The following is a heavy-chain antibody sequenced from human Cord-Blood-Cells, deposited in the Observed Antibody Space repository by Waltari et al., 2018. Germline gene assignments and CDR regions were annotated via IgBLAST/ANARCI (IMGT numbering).Heavy chain of an antibody. Sequence: QVQLVQSGAEVKKPGASVKVSCKASGYTFTGYYMHWVRQAPGQGLEWMGWINPNRGGTNYAQKFQGRVTMTRDTSISTAYMELSRLRSDDTAVYYCARDGRFLEWLLYYWGQGTLVTVSS. V-gene: IGHV1-2*02. CDR2: INPNRGGT. D-gene: IGHD3-3*01. CDR3: ARDGRFLEWLLYY. CDR1: GYTFTGYY. J-gene: IGHJ4*02.